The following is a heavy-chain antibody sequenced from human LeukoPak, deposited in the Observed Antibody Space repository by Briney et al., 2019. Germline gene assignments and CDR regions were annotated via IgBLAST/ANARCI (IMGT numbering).Heavy chain of an antibody. J-gene: IGHJ3*02. Sequence: SETLSLTCAVYGGSFSGYYWSWIRQPPGKGLEWIGEINHSGSTNYNPSLKSRVTMSVDTSKNQFSLKLSSVTAADTAVYYCARAPLYYYDSSGYSPDAFDIWGQGTMVTVSS. CDR3: ARAPLYYYDSSGYSPDAFDI. CDR1: GGSFSGYY. D-gene: IGHD3-22*01. V-gene: IGHV4-34*01. CDR2: INHSGST.